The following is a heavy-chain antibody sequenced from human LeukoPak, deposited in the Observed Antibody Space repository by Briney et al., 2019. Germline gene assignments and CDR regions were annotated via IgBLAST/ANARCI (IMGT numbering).Heavy chain of an antibody. Sequence: AGGSLRLSCAASGFTFSSSWMSWVRQAPGKGLEWVANIKQDGSQKYYVDSVKGRFTISRDNAKNSLYLQMNSLRAEDTAVYYCARSCSSTSCYSDYWGQGTLVTVSS. D-gene: IGHD2-2*02. CDR2: IKQDGSQK. V-gene: IGHV3-7*01. J-gene: IGHJ4*02. CDR1: GFTFSSSW. CDR3: ARSCSSTSCYSDY.